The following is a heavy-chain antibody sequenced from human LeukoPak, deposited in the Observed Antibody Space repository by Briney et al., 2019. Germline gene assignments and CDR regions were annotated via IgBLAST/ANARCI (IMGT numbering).Heavy chain of an antibody. D-gene: IGHD6-13*01. CDR2: ISSSSSYI. V-gene: IGHV3-21*01. Sequence: GGSLRLSCAASGFTFSSYSMNWVRQPPGKGLEWVSSISSSSSYIYYADSVNGRITISRDNAKNSLYQQMNSLRAEDTAVYYCAAPRWSSSWYYFDYWGQGTLVTVSS. CDR1: GFTFSSYS. CDR3: AAPRWSSSWYYFDY. J-gene: IGHJ4*02.